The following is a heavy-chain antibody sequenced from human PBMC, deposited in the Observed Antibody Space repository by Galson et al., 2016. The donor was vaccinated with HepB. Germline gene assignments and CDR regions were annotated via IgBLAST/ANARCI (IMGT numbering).Heavy chain of an antibody. V-gene: IGHV3-15*01. CDR3: RYGMDV. Sequence: SLRLSCAASGFTFGNAWMSWVRQAPGKEPGWVGRIKRNTDGGTTDYAAPVKGRFSISRDDSKNTLYLQMNSLKTEDTAVYYCRYGMDVWGQGTTVTVSS. CDR2: IKRNTDGGTT. J-gene: IGHJ6*02. CDR1: GFTFGNAW.